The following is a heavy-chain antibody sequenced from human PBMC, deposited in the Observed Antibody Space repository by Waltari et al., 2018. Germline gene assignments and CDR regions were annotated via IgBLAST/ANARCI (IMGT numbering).Heavy chain of an antibody. CDR3: AKGPXPVVIXTEDPWLDP. V-gene: IGHV3-30*18. D-gene: IGHD2-15*01. J-gene: IGHJ5*02. CDR2: ISXDGIDD. CDR1: GFTXNAYI. Sequence: QMHLVESGGXVVQPGRSXRXSCAASGFTXNAYIMHWVXQAPGKGLEWVAVISXDGIDDYYAXAVKGRFTISRDNSKNTLYLQMDSLRPEDTAXXYCAKGPXPVVIXTEDPWLDPWXXGTLVTVSS.